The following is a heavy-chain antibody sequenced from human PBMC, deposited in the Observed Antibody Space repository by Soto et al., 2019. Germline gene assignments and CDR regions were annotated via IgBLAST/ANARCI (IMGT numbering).Heavy chain of an antibody. J-gene: IGHJ4*02. V-gene: IGHV1-18*01. D-gene: IGHD6-19*01. Sequence: QLVQSGAEVKKPGSSVKVSCKASGYTFISYGIGWVRQAPGQGLEWMGWITTHNDNTNYAQQFQGRVTFTTDTSTSTAYMRLRELTSGDTAVYYCARVYRSGWKGLGYWGQGTLVTVSS. CDR2: ITTHNDNT. CDR3: ARVYRSGWKGLGY. CDR1: GYTFISYG.